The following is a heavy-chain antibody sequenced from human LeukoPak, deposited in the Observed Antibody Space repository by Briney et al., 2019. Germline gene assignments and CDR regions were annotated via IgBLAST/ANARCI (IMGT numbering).Heavy chain of an antibody. V-gene: IGHV3-74*01. CDR1: GFTFSSYW. Sequence: GGSLRLSCAASGFTFSSYWMHWVRQAPGKGLVWVSRINSDGSSTSYADSVKGRFTISRDNAKNTLYLQMNSLRAEDTAVYYCAKDSSSWYFTRYYFDYWGQGTLVTVSS. J-gene: IGHJ4*02. CDR2: INSDGSST. CDR3: AKDSSSWYFTRYYFDY. D-gene: IGHD6-13*01.